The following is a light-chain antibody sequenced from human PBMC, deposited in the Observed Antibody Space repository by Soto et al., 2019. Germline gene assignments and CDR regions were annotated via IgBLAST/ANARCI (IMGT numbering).Light chain of an antibody. Sequence: QSALTQPASVSGSPGQSITMSYTGTSSDVGYYNYVSWYQLHPGKAPKLMIYDVSNRPSGISNRFSGSKSGNAASLTISGLQAEDEADYYCSSYTGSNTYVFGTGTKLTVL. CDR3: SSYTGSNTYV. V-gene: IGLV2-14*03. CDR1: SSDVGYYNY. J-gene: IGLJ1*01. CDR2: DVS.